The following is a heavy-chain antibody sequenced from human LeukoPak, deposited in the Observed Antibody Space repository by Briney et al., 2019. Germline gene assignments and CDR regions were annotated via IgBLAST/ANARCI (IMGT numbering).Heavy chain of an antibody. V-gene: IGHV3-23*01. J-gene: IGHJ4*02. CDR3: AKLRQRIVGASGVYFDL. CDR1: GFNFSNYA. Sequence: GGSLRLSCAASGFNFSNYAMSWVRQTPGKGLEWVSAVSARGGDTFYADSVKGRFTISRDNFKNTLSLQMNSLKLEDTAMYFCAKLRQRIVGASGVYFDLWGQGTLVIVSS. D-gene: IGHD1-26*01. CDR2: VSARGGDT.